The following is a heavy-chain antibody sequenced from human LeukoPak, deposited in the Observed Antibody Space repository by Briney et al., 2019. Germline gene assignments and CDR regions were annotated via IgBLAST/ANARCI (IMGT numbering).Heavy chain of an antibody. D-gene: IGHD3-10*01. CDR2: ISSSGSTI. Sequence: GGSLRLSCAVSGFTFSDYYMSWIRQAPGKGLEWVSYISSSGSTIYYADSVKGRFTISRDNAKNSLYLQMNSLRAEDTAVYYCARSEDTQLLWFGEFPYYFDYWGQGTLVTVSS. CDR3: ARSEDTQLLWFGEFPYYFDY. J-gene: IGHJ4*02. V-gene: IGHV3-11*01. CDR1: GFTFSDYY.